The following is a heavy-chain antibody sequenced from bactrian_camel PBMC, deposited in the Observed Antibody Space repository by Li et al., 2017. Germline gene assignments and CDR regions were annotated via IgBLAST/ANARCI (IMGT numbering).Heavy chain of an antibody. CDR2: ISSDSSIT. V-gene: IGHV3-2*01. CDR1: GLTFGSYY. J-gene: IGHJ4*01. Sequence: HVQLVESGGGLVLPGGSLRLSCAASGLTFGSYYMTWVRQAPGKGLEWVSTISSDSSITYYADSVKGRFTISQDQAQPIVYLEMNDLLPDDSGVYYCAADRPHEWWQLHDRLGYYPYTGQGTQVTVS. D-gene: IGHD7*01.